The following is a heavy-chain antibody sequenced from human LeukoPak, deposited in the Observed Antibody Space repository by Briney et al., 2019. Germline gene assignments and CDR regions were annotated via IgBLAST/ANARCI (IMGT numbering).Heavy chain of an antibody. Sequence: SGGSLRLSCAASGFTFSSYAMSWVRQAPGKGLEWASTVSGSGDITYYADSVKGRFTISRDNSKNTLYLQMNSLRAEDTAVYYCAKGYSLRAGLPGYWGQGTLVTVSP. D-gene: IGHD5/OR15-5a*01. J-gene: IGHJ4*02. CDR1: GFTFSSYA. CDR3: AKGYSLRAGLPGY. V-gene: IGHV3-23*01. CDR2: VSGSGDIT.